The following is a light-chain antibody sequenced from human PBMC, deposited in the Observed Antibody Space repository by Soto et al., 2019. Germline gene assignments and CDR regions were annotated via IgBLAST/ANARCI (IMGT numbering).Light chain of an antibody. Sequence: AVLLTQSPSSFSASTGDRATITCRASQDIHNYLAWYQQVPGKAPKLLLYAASILQTGVPSRFSGSGSGTDFTLTIDGLQSEDCATYFCQHYDNEPWTFGQGTTVE. V-gene: IGKV1-8*01. CDR3: QHYDNEPWT. CDR2: AAS. J-gene: IGKJ1*01. CDR1: QDIHNY.